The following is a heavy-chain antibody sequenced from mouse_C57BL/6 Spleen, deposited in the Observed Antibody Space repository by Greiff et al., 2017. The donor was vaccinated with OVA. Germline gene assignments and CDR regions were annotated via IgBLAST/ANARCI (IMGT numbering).Heavy chain of an antibody. Sequence: QVQLQQPGAELVRPGSSVKLSCKASGYTFTSYWMHWVKQRPIQGLEWIGNIDPSDSETHYNQKFKDKATLTVDKSSRTAYMQLSSLTSEDSAVYYCASRQILPYYGSTLFDYWGQGTTLTVSS. J-gene: IGHJ2*01. CDR3: ASRQILPYYGSTLFDY. CDR1: GYTFTSYW. CDR2: IDPSDSET. D-gene: IGHD1-1*01. V-gene: IGHV1-52*01.